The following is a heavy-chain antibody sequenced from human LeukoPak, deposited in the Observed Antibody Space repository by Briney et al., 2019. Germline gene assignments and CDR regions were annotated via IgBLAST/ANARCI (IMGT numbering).Heavy chain of an antibody. Sequence: GASVKVSCKASGYTFTSYDINWVRQATGQGLEWMRWMNPNSGNTGYAQKFQGRVTMTRNTSISTAYMELSSLRSEDTAVYYCARVLDPNYGMDVWGQGTTVTVSS. CDR1: GYTFTSYD. CDR2: MNPNSGNT. V-gene: IGHV1-8*01. D-gene: IGHD1-1*01. CDR3: ARVLDPNYGMDV. J-gene: IGHJ6*02.